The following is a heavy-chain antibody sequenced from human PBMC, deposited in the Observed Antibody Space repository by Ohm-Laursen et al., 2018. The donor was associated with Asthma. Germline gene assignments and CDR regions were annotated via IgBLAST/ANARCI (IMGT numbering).Heavy chain of an antibody. V-gene: IGHV4-31*11. D-gene: IGHD3-22*01. CDR2: IYYSGIT. CDR1: GGSISSGHYY. CDR3: ARGTFYYESTGYYFFDH. J-gene: IGHJ4*02. Sequence: TLSLTCAVSGGSISSGHYYWTWIRQHPGKGLEWIRYIYYSGITYSNPSLRSRVSISVDTSKNQFSLKLSPVTAADTAVYYCARGTFYYESTGYYFFDHWGQGALVTVSS.